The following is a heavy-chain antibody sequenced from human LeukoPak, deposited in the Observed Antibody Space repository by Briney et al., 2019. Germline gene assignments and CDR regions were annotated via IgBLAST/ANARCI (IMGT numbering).Heavy chain of an antibody. CDR3: ARHRKGSGSNPFDY. V-gene: IGHV4-38-2*01. J-gene: IGHJ4*02. Sequence: PSETLSLTCAVSGYSISSGYYWGWIRQPPGKGLEWIGSIYHSGSTYYNPSLKRRVTISVDTSKNQFSLKLSSVTAADTAVYYCARHRKGSGSNPFDYWGQGTLVTVSS. D-gene: IGHD3-10*01. CDR1: GYSISSGYY. CDR2: IYHSGST.